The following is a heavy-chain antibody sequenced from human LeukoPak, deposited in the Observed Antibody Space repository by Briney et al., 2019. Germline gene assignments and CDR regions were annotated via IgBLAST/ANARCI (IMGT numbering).Heavy chain of an antibody. CDR3: ASQRITDSGVVIPRGFDS. V-gene: IGHV4-39*06. J-gene: IGHJ4*02. D-gene: IGHD3-3*01. CDR1: GGSISSSSYY. Sequence: SETLSLTCTVSGGSISSSSYYWGWIRQPPGKGLEWIGTTYYTGSSFYNPSLTSRVTISVDTSKNQFPLKLSSVTAADTAMYYCASQRITDSGVVIPRGFDSWGQGTLVPVSS. CDR2: TYYTGSS.